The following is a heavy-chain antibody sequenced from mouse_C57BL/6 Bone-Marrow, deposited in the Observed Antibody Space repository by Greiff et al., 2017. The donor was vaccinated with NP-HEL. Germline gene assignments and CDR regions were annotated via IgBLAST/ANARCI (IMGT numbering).Heavy chain of an antibody. J-gene: IGHJ4*01. CDR3: ERRPAYYSNCDAMDY. V-gene: IGHV1-69*01. D-gene: IGHD2-5*01. CDR2: IDPSDSYT. CDR1: GYTFTSYW. Sequence: QVQLQQPGAELVMPGASVKLSCKASGYTFTSYWMHWVKQRPGQGLEWIGEIDPSDSYTNYNQKFKGKSTLTVDKSSSTAYMQLSSLTSEDSAVYYCERRPAYYSNCDAMDYWGQGTSVTVSS.